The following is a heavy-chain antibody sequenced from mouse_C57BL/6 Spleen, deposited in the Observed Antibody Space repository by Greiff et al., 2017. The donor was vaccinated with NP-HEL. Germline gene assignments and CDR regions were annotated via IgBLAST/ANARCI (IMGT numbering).Heavy chain of an antibody. J-gene: IGHJ2*01. V-gene: IGHV1-15*01. Sequence: QVQLQQSGAELVRPGASVTLSCKASGYTFTDYEMHWVKQTPVHGLEWIGAIDPETGGTAYNQKFKGKAILTADKSSSTAYMELRSLTSEDSAVYYCTREETPFDYWGQGTTLTVSS. CDR2: IDPETGGT. CDR1: GYTFTDYE. CDR3: TREETPFDY.